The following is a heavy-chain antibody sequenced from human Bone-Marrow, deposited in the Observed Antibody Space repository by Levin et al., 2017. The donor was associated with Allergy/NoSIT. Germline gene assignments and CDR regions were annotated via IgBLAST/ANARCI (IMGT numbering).Heavy chain of an antibody. J-gene: IGHJ6*03. V-gene: IGHV1-69*13. CDR3: ARGGYCSGGSCYSIITYYYYYMDV. CDR2: IIPIFGTA. D-gene: IGHD2-15*01. CDR1: GGTFSSYA. Sequence: ASVKVSCKASGGTFSSYAISWVRQAPGQGLEWMGGIIPIFGTANYAQKFQGRVTITADESTSTAYMELSSLRSEDTAVYYCARGGYCSGGSCYSIITYYYYYMDVWGKGTTVTVSS.